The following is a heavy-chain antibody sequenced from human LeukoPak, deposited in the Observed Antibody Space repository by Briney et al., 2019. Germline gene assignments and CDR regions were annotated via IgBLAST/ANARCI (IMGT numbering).Heavy chain of an antibody. V-gene: IGHV1-46*01. CDR3: ASLRSMAAADTGVFDY. CDR1: GYTFTSYY. J-gene: IGHJ4*02. Sequence: ASVKVSCKASGYTFTSYYMHWVRQAPGQGLEWMGIINPSGGSTSYAQKFQGRVTMTRDTSTSTVYMELSSLRSEDTAVYYCASLRSMAAADTGVFDYWGQGTLVTVSS. D-gene: IGHD6-13*01. CDR2: INPSGGST.